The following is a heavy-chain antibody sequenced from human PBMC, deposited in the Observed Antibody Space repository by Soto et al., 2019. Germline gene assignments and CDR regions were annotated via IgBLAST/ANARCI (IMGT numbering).Heavy chain of an antibody. J-gene: IGHJ6*02. Sequence: GGSLRLSCSASGFTFSSYAMHWVRQAPGKGLEYVSAISSNGGSTYYADSVKGRFTISRDNSKNTLYLQMNSLRAEDTAVYYCARDGYYYGMDVWGQGTTVTVSS. V-gene: IGHV3-64*04. CDR3: ARDGYYYGMDV. CDR2: ISSNGGST. CDR1: GFTFSSYA.